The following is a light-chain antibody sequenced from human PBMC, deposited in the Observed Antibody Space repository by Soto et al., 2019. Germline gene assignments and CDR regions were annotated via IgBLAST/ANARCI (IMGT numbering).Light chain of an antibody. CDR1: QSVSSK. Sequence: EIVMTQSPATLSVSPGERATLPCRASQSVSSKLGWYQQKPGQAPRLLIYGASTRATGIPARFSGSGSGTEFTLTISSLQSEDFAVYYCQQYNNWPLTFGGGTKLEIK. V-gene: IGKV3-15*01. CDR2: GAS. J-gene: IGKJ4*01. CDR3: QQYNNWPLT.